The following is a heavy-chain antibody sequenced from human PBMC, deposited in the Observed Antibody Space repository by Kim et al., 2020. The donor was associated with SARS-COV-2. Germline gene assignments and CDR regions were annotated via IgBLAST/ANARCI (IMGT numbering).Heavy chain of an antibody. D-gene: IGHD3-16*01. CDR3: ARDTLLGELGAPFY. J-gene: IGHJ4*02. Sequence: AQKFQGRVTMTRDTSTSTVYMELSSLRSEDTAVYYCARDTLLGELGAPFYWGQGTLVTVSS. V-gene: IGHV1-46*01.